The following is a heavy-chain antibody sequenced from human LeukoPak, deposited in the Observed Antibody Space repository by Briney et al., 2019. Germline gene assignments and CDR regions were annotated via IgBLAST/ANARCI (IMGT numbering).Heavy chain of an antibody. Sequence: SVKVSCKASEGTFSSYAISWVRQAPGQGLEWMGGIIPIFGTANYAQKFQGRVTITTDESTSTAYMELSSLRSEDTAVYYCARARPGVYDILTGSYYYMDVWGKGTTVTVSS. J-gene: IGHJ6*03. D-gene: IGHD3-9*01. V-gene: IGHV1-69*05. CDR3: ARARPGVYDILTGSYYYMDV. CDR2: IIPIFGTA. CDR1: EGTFSSYA.